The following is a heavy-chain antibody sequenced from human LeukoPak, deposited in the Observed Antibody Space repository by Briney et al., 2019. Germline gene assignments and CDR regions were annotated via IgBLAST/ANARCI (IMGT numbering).Heavy chain of an antibody. V-gene: IGHV3-15*01. D-gene: IGHD1-26*01. CDR3: TTGGLVGATLDDAFDI. J-gene: IGHJ3*02. CDR2: IKSKTDGGTT. CDR1: GVTFSKAW. Sequence: PGGSLRLSCAASGVTFSKAWMSWVREAPGKGVEWVGRIKSKTDGGTTDYAAPVKGRFTISRDDSKNTLYLQMNSLKTEDTAVYYCTTGGLVGATLDDAFDIWGQGTMVTVSS.